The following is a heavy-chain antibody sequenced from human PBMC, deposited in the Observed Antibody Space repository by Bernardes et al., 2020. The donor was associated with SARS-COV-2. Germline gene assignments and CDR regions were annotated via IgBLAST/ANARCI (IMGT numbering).Heavy chain of an antibody. J-gene: IGHJ4*02. Sequence: ASVKVSCKASGYTCTSYGISWVRQPPGQGLEWMGWIIAYNGNTNYAQKLHGRVTMTTDTSTSTAYMELRSLRSDDTAVYYCARDLGRFLEWLFYWGQGTLVTVSS. D-gene: IGHD3-3*01. CDR2: IIAYNGNT. CDR3: ARDLGRFLEWLFY. CDR1: GYTCTSYG. V-gene: IGHV1-18*01.